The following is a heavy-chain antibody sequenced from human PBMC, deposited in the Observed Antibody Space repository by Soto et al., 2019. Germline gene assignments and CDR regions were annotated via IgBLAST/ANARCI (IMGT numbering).Heavy chain of an antibody. J-gene: IGHJ6*03. CDR2: ISGSGGST. Sequence: VQLLESGGGLVQPGGSLRLSCAASGFTFSSYIMSWVRQAPGKGLEWVSFISGSGGSTYYADSVKGRFTISRDNSKNTLYLQMNSLRAEDTAVYYCAKGPKVASYYYMDVWGIGTTVTVSS. CDR3: AKGPKVASYYYMDV. CDR1: GFTFSSYI. V-gene: IGHV3-23*01.